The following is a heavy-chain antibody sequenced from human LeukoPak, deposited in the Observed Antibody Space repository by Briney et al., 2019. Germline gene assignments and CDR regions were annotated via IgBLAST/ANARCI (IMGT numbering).Heavy chain of an antibody. D-gene: IGHD4/OR15-4a*01. CDR2: ISGSGGST. J-gene: IGHJ4*02. CDR3: AKVEYGVYFDY. Sequence: TGGSLRLSCAASGFTFSYFWMSWVRQAPGKGLEWVSAISGSGGSTYYADSVKGRFTISRDNSKNTLYLQMNSLRAEDTAVYYCAKVEYGVYFDYWGQGTLVTVSS. V-gene: IGHV3-23*01. CDR1: GFTFSYFW.